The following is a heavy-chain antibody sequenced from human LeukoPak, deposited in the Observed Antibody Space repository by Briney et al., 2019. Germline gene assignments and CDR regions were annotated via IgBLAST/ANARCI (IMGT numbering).Heavy chain of an antibody. CDR2: ISYDGSNK. Sequence: GRSLRLSCAASGFTFSSYAMHWVCQAPGKGLEWVAVISYDGSNKYYADSVKGRFTISRDNSKNTLYLQMNSLRAEGTAVYYWSRATVTRVVGATSSPDNYWGQGTLVTVSS. D-gene: IGHD1-26*01. CDR1: GFTFSSYA. J-gene: IGHJ4*02. CDR3: SRATVTRVVGATSSPDNY. V-gene: IGHV3-30-3*01.